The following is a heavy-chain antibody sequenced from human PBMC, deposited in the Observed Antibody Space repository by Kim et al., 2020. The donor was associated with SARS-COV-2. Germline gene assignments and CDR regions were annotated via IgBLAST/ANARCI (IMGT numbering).Heavy chain of an antibody. CDR1: GFTFSSYS. D-gene: IGHD3-9*01. V-gene: IGHV3-21*01. J-gene: IGHJ5*02. CDR3: ARDGENYDILTGPA. CDR2: ISSSSSYI. Sequence: GGSLRLSCAASGFTFSSYSMNWVRQAPGKGLEWVSSISSSSSYIYYADSVKGRFTISRDNAKNSLYLQMNSLRAEDTAVYYCARDGENYDILTGPAWGQGTLVTVSS.